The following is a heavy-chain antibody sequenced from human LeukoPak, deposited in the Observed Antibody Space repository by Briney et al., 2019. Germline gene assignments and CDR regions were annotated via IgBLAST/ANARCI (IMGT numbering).Heavy chain of an antibody. J-gene: IGHJ4*02. Sequence: GGSLRLSCAASGFTFSSFGMHWVCQAPGKGLEWVAVIWYDGNNKYYADSVKGRFTISRDNSKNTLYLQMNSLRAEDTAVYYCARAFTSTGYYYVEYWGQGTLVTVSS. CDR2: IWYDGNNK. CDR3: ARAFTSTGYYYVEY. V-gene: IGHV3-33*01. CDR1: GFTFSSFG. D-gene: IGHD3-22*01.